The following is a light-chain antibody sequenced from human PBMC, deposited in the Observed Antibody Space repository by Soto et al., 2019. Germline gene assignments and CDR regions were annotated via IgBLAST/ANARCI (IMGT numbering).Light chain of an antibody. V-gene: IGKV1-27*01. J-gene: IGKJ1*01. Sequence: DIQMTQSPSSLSASLGDRVTITCWASQGIANYLAWYQHKPGKVPNLLIYAASTLQSGVPSRFSGGGSGTDFTLTISSLQPEDVETYYCQKYNSDPRTFGQGTKVDIK. CDR2: AAS. CDR1: QGIANY. CDR3: QKYNSDPRT.